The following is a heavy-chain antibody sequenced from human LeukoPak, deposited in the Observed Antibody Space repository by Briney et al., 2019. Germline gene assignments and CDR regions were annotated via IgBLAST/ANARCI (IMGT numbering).Heavy chain of an antibody. CDR1: GFTFSSYA. CDR3: AKGGITMIVVVSN. Sequence: GRSLRLSCAASGFTFSSYAMHWVRQAPGKGLEWVAVISYDGSNKYYADSVKGRFTISRDNSKNTLYLQMNSLRAEDTAVYYCAKGGITMIVVVSNWGQGTLVTVSS. V-gene: IGHV3-30-3*01. D-gene: IGHD3-22*01. J-gene: IGHJ4*02. CDR2: ISYDGSNK.